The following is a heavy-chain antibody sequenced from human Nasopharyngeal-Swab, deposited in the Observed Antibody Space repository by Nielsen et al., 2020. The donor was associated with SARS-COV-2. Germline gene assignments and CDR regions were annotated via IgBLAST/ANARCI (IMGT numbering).Heavy chain of an antibody. CDR3: AKDRVVVTATYFHH. CDR1: GFTFSSYG. Sequence: GESLKISCAASGFTFSSYGMHWVRQAPGKGLEWVAVIWYDGSNKYYADSVKGRFTISRDNSKNTLYLQMNSLRAEDTAVYYCAKDRVVVTATYFHHWGQGTLVTVSS. V-gene: IGHV3-33*06. D-gene: IGHD2-21*02. CDR2: IWYDGSNK. J-gene: IGHJ1*01.